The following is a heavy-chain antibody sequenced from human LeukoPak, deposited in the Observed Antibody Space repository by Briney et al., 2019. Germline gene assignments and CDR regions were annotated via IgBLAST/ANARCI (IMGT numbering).Heavy chain of an antibody. CDR2: IRSNAYGGTT. V-gene: IGHV3-49*03. CDR3: TKFAAGYCSGGSCYPY. J-gene: IGHJ4*02. CDR1: GFNFGDYA. Sequence: GGSLRLSCTASGFNFGDYAMSWFRQAPGKGLEWVTFIRSNAYGGTTEYAASVKGRFTISRDDSKSIAYLQMNSLKTEDTAVYYCTKFAAGYCSGGSCYPYWGQGTLVTVSS. D-gene: IGHD2-15*01.